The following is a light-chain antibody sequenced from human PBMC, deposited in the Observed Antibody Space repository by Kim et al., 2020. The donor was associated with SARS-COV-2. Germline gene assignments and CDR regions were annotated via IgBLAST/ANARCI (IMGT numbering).Light chain of an antibody. V-gene: IGKV1-17*01. Sequence: ASVGDRVTITCRASQDIRNDLGWYQQNPGRAPKRLIYGASSLQSGVPSRFSGSGSGTELTLTLSSVQPEDFATYFCLQHSTSPITFGQGTRLELK. CDR2: GAS. CDR3: LQHSTSPIT. J-gene: IGKJ5*01. CDR1: QDIRND.